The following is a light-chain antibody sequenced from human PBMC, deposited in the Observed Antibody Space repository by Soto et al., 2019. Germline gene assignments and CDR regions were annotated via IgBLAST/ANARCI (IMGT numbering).Light chain of an antibody. CDR3: QSFDSSLSGWV. J-gene: IGLJ3*02. Sequence: QSVLTQPPSVSGAPGQRVTISCTGSSSNIGAGYDVHWYQQLPGTAPKLLVSGDTNRPSGVPDRCSGSKSGTSASLAITGLRAEDEADYYCQSFDSSLSGWVFGGGTKLTVL. CDR2: GDT. V-gene: IGLV1-40*01. CDR1: SSNIGAGYD.